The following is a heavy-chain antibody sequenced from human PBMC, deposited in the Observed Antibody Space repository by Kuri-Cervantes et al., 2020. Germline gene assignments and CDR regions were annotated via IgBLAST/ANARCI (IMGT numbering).Heavy chain of an antibody. CDR1: GYRSKDYW. CDR3: ARDIDNWNDEGDAFDI. D-gene: IGHD1-1*01. CDR2: ISYDGSNK. Sequence: GESLKISCQGSGYRSKDYWIAWVRQMPGKGLEWVAVISYDGSNKYYADSVKGRFTISRDNAKNSLYLQMNSLRAEDTTVYYCARDIDNWNDEGDAFDIWGQGTMVTDSS. J-gene: IGHJ3*02. V-gene: IGHV3-30*12.